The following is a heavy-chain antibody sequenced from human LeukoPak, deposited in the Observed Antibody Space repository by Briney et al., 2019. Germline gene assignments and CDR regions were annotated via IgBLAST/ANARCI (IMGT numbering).Heavy chain of an antibody. J-gene: IGHJ4*02. V-gene: IGHV3-20*04. D-gene: IGHD3-10*01. CDR2: INWNGGST. CDR1: GFTFDDYG. CDR3: ARGPFASGSYSLYGYGSVFDY. Sequence: GGSLRLSCAASGFTFDDYGMSWVRQAPGKGLEWVSGINWNGGSTGYADSVKGRFTISRDNAKNSLYLQMNSLRAEDTALYYCARGPFASGSYSLYGYGSVFDYWGQGTLVTVSS.